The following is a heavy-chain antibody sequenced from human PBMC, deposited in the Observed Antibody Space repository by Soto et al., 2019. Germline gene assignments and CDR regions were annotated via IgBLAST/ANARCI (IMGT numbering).Heavy chain of an antibody. CDR1: GFTFSDYY. Sequence: QVQLVESGGGLVKPGGSLTLSCAASGFTFSDYYMSWIRQAPGKGLEWVSYISSSGSTIYYADSVKGRFTISRDTAKNSPYLQMNSLRSEDTDVEYCARDGVPGDFVGGYYFDYWGQGTLVAVSS. CDR3: ARDGVPGDFVGGYYFDY. V-gene: IGHV3-11*01. CDR2: ISSSGSTI. J-gene: IGHJ4*02. D-gene: IGHD3-3*01.